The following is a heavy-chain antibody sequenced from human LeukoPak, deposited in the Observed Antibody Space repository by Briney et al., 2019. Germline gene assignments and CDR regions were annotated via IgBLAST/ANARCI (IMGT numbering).Heavy chain of an antibody. V-gene: IGHV3-74*01. Sequence: PGESLRLSCAASGFTFRSYCLHWVRQAPGKGMVWISRINTDGSNTDYADSVKGRFTVSRDDAKNTLYLQMSSLRVEDAAVYYCARLSGNYQNYFDFWSQGTLVTVSS. CDR1: GFTFRSYC. D-gene: IGHD1-26*01. CDR3: ARLSGNYQNYFDF. J-gene: IGHJ4*02. CDR2: INTDGSNT.